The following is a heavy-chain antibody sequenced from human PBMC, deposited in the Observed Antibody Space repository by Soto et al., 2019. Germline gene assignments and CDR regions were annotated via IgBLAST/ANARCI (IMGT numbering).Heavy chain of an antibody. Sequence: XDWLKVSGKCCGYSFTSYLISWVLQMPGKGLEWMGRIDPSDSYTNYSPSFQGHVTISADKSISTAYLQWSSLKASDTAMYYCARKQKEYYYYGMDVWGRGTTVTVSS. CDR3: ARKQKEYYYYGMDV. CDR2: IDPSDSYT. J-gene: IGHJ6*02. V-gene: IGHV5-10-1*01. CDR1: GYSFTSYL.